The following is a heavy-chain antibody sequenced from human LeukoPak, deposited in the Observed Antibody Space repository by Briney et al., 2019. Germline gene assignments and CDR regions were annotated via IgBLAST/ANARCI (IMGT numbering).Heavy chain of an antibody. Sequence: SETLSLTCAVYGGSFSGYYWSWIRQPPGKGLEWIGEINHSGSTNYNPSLKSRVTISVDTSKDQFSLKLSSVTAADTAVYYCARGYDFWSGYYTGYNWFDPWGQGTLVTVSS. CDR3: ARGYDFWSGYYTGYNWFDP. CDR2: INHSGST. CDR1: GGSFSGYY. D-gene: IGHD3-3*01. J-gene: IGHJ5*02. V-gene: IGHV4-34*01.